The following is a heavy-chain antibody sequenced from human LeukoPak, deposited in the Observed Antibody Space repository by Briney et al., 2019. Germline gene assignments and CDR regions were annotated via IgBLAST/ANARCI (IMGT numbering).Heavy chain of an antibody. J-gene: IGHJ4*02. V-gene: IGHV3-23*01. CDR3: AKVAVPGEYCSGGSCYAY. D-gene: IGHD2-15*01. Sequence: GGSLRLSCAASGFTFSSYAMSWVRQAPGKGLEWVSAISGSGGSTYYADSEKGRFTISRDNSKNTLYLQMNSLRAEDTAVYYCAKVAVPGEYCSGGSCYAYWGQGTLVTVSS. CDR1: GFTFSSYA. CDR2: ISGSGGST.